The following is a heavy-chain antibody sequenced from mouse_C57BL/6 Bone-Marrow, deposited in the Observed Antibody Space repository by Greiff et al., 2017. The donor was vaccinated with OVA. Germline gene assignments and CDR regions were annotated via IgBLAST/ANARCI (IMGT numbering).Heavy chain of an antibody. J-gene: IGHJ4*01. Sequence: VQLQQSGPELVKPGASVKISCKASGYAFSSSWMNWVKQRPGKGLEWIGRIYPGDGDTNYNGKFKGKATLTADKSSSTAYMQLSSLTSEDSAVYFCARHPAYYAMDYWGQGTSVTVSS. CDR3: ARHPAYYAMDY. CDR1: GYAFSSSW. CDR2: IYPGDGDT. V-gene: IGHV1-82*01.